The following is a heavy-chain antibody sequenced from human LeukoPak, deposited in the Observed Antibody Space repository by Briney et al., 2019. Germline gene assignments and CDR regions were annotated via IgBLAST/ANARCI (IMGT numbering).Heavy chain of an antibody. CDR3: ATKQWLAPPPDS. V-gene: IGHV3-74*01. Sequence: PGGSLRLSCAAYGFTFSKYWMLWVRQAPGKGLESVSRINTDGTVTTYADSVKGRFTGSRDNADNTMFLQMNSVRDEDTAVYYCATKQWLAPPPDSWGQGTPVTVSS. CDR2: INTDGTVT. CDR1: GFTFSKYW. J-gene: IGHJ4*02. D-gene: IGHD6-19*01.